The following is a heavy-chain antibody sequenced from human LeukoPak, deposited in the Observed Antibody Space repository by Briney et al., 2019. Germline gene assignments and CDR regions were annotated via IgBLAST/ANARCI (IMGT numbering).Heavy chain of an antibody. CDR3: ARADDTGRAGED. V-gene: IGHV4-59*01. J-gene: IGHJ4*02. CDR2: IYYSGST. CDR1: GGSISSYY. Sequence: PSETLSLTCTVSGGSISSYYWSWIRQPPGKGLEWIGYIYYSGSTNYNPSLKSRVTISVDTSKNQFSLKLSSVTAADTAVYYCARADDTGRAGEDWGQGTLVTVSS. D-gene: IGHD3-10*01.